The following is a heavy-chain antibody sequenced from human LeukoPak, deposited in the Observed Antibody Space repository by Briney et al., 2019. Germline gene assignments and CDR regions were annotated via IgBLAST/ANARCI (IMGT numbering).Heavy chain of an antibody. D-gene: IGHD2-2*01. CDR3: ARVGIVVIPAARFDY. CDR1: GFTFSRYS. Sequence: GGSLRLSCAASGFTFSRYSIHWVRQAPGKGLEWVAMISYDGSTKSYVDSVKGRFTISRDNSKGTLYLQMNSLRAEDSAIYYCARVGIVVIPAARFDYWGQGTLVTVSS. CDR2: ISYDGSTK. V-gene: IGHV3-30*01. J-gene: IGHJ4*02.